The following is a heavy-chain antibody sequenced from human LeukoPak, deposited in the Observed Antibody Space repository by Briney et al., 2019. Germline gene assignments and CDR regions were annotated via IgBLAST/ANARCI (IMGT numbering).Heavy chain of an antibody. J-gene: IGHJ4*02. V-gene: IGHV1-69*05. D-gene: IGHD3-3*01. CDR3: ARGSYDFWSGYYGY. CDR2: IIPIFGTA. Sequence: SVRVSCTASGGTFSSYAISWVRQAPGQGLEWMGGIIPIFGTANYAQKFQGRVTITTDESTSTAYMELSSLRSEDTAVYYCARGSYDFWSGYYGYWGQGTLVTVSS. CDR1: GGTFSSYA.